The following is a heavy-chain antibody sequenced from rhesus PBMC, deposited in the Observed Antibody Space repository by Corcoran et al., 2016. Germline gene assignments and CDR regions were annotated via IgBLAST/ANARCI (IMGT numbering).Heavy chain of an antibody. J-gene: IGHJ4*01. CDR2: ISGRGGSN. V-gene: IGHV4S14*01. D-gene: IGHD3-28*01. CDR1: GYSIRSGYY. CDR3: ARGGYVSTFGDY. Sequence: QVQLQESGPGLVKPSETLSLTCAFSGYSIRSGYYWGWLRQSPGKGLEWIGRISGRGGSNYLNPARKSRVTLSVDTSKNQFSLKLIYGTDADTAVYYCARGGYVSTFGDYWGQGVLVTVSS.